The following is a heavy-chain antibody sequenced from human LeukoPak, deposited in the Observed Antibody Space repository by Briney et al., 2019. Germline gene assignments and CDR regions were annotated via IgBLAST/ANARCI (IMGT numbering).Heavy chain of an antibody. V-gene: IGHV1-2*02. J-gene: IGHJ4*02. Sequence: ASVKVSCKASGYTFIAYYMHWVRQAPGQGLEWMGWINPNSGGTNYAQKFQGRVTMTRDTSISTAYMELSRLRSDDTAVYYCAREECGGDCYSDYWGQGTLVTVSS. D-gene: IGHD2-21*02. CDR2: INPNSGGT. CDR3: AREECGGDCYSDY. CDR1: GYTFIAYY.